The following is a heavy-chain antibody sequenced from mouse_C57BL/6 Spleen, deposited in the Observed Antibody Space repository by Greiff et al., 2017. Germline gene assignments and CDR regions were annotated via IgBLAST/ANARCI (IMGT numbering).Heavy chain of an antibody. CDR3: ARGDYGNYYLFAY. Sequence: EVQLQQSGPGLVKPSQSLSLTCSVTGYSIPSGYYWNWIRQFPGNKLEWMGYISYDGSNNYNPSLTNRISITRDTSKNQFFLKLNSVTTEDTATYYCARGDYGNYYLFAYWGQGTLVTVAS. D-gene: IGHD2-1*01. CDR2: ISYDGSN. J-gene: IGHJ3*01. CDR1: GYSIPSGYY. V-gene: IGHV3-6*01.